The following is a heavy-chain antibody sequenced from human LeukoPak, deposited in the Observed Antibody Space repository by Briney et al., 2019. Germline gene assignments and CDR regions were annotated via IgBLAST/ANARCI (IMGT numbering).Heavy chain of an antibody. D-gene: IGHD2-2*01. V-gene: IGHV4-61*02. J-gene: IGHJ4*02. CDR1: GGSISSGSYY. CDR3: VRQGTITYAYFDS. Sequence: SETLSLTCTVSGGSISSGSYYWSWIRQPAGKGLEWIGRIYTSGSTNYNPSLKSRVTISVDTSKNQFSLKLSSVTAADTALYYCVRQGTITYAYFDSWGQGVPVTVSS. CDR2: IYTSGST.